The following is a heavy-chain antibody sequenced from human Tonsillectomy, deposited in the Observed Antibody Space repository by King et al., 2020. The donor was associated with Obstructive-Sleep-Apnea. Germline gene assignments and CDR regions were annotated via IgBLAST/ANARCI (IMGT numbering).Heavy chain of an antibody. Sequence: QLVQSGAEVKKPGASVKVSCKASGYTFNSYYMHWVRQAPGQGLEWMGIINPSGGSTSYAQKFQGRVTMTRDTSTSTVYMELSSLRSEDTAVYYCARGGMGSSGWYNWFDPWGQGTLVTVSS. D-gene: IGHD6-19*01. CDR2: INPSGGST. V-gene: IGHV1-46*02. CDR3: ARGGMGSSGWYNWFDP. J-gene: IGHJ5*02. CDR1: GYTFNSYY.